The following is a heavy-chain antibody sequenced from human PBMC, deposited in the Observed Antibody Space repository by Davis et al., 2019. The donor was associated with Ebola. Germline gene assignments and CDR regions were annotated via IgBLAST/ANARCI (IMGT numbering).Heavy chain of an antibody. V-gene: IGHV3-64D*06. CDR2: ISSSGGST. CDR1: GFTFSSFA. Sequence: GGSLRLSCSASGFTFSSFAMHWVRQAPGKGLKYVSAISSSGGSTYYADSVKGRFTISRDSSKNTLHLQMSRLRAEDTAVYYCVKGSGSYFNYYGMDVWGQGTTVTVSS. J-gene: IGHJ6*02. D-gene: IGHD3-10*01. CDR3: VKGSGSYFNYYGMDV.